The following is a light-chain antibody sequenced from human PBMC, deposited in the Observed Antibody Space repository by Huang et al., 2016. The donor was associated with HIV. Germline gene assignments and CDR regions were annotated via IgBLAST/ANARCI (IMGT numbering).Light chain of an antibody. Sequence: DIVMTQSPDSLAVSPGERATINCKSSQTVLYSLNKKNYLAWFEQKPGRPPKLLIYGATTRESVVPDRFSGSGSGTDLTLTINDRQAEDVAVYFCLQYYSVPQTFGHGTKVEIK. CDR2: GAT. CDR3: LQYYSVPQT. V-gene: IGKV4-1*01. CDR1: QTVLYSLNKKNY. J-gene: IGKJ1*01.